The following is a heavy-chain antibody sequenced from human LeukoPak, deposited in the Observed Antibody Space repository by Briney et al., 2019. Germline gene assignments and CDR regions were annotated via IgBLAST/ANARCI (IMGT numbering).Heavy chain of an antibody. J-gene: IGHJ5*02. CDR2: IIPIFGTA. D-gene: IGHD2-2*01. CDR1: GGTFSSYA. Sequence: SVKVSCKASGGTFSSYAISWVRQAPGQGLEWMGGIIPIFGTANYAQKFQGRVTITADESTSTAYMELSSLRSEDTAVYYCASGVHLNIVVVPAAMWASWGQGTLVTVSS. V-gene: IGHV1-69*13. CDR3: ASGVHLNIVVVPAAMWAS.